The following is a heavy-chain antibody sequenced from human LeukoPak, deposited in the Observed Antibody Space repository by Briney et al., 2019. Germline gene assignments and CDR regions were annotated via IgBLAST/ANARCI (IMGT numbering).Heavy chain of an antibody. D-gene: IGHD6-19*01. CDR2: IWYDGSNK. CDR1: GFTFDDYA. V-gene: IGHV3-33*08. Sequence: GGSLRLSCAASGFTFDDYAMHWGRQAPGKGLEWVAVIWYDGSNKYYADSVKGRFTISRDNSKNTLYLQMNSLRAEDTAVYYCARSEQWLPFDYWGQGTLVTVSS. CDR3: ARSEQWLPFDY. J-gene: IGHJ4*02.